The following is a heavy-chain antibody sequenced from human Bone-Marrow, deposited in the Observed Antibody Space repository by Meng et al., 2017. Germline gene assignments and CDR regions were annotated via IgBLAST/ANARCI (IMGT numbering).Heavy chain of an antibody. D-gene: IGHD3-10*01. Sequence: GESLKISCAASGFTFSNAWMSWVRQAPGKGLEWVGRIKSKTDGGTTDYAAPVKGRFTISRDDSKNTLYLQMNSLKTEDTAVYYCTTECSLGFGELFYYWGQGTLVTVSS. CDR2: IKSKTDGGTT. CDR1: GFTFSNAW. CDR3: TTECSLGFGELFYY. J-gene: IGHJ4*02. V-gene: IGHV3-15*01.